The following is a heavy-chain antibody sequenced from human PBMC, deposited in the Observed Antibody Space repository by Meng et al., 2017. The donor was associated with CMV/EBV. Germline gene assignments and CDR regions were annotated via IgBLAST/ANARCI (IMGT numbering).Heavy chain of an antibody. CDR2: IKSKTDGGTT. D-gene: IGHD3-16*02. V-gene: IGHV3-15*01. Sequence: GESLKISCAASGFTFSSAWMNWVRRAPGKGLEWVGRIKSKTDGGTTDYAAPVKGRFTISRDDSKNTLYLQMNSLKTEDTAVYYCTTASLRHYYDMDVWGQGTTVTVSS. J-gene: IGHJ6*02. CDR1: GFTFSSAW. CDR3: TTASLRHYYDMDV.